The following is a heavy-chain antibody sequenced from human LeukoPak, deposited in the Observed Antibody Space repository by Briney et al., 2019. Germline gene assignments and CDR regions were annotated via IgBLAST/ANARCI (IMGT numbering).Heavy chain of an antibody. V-gene: IGHV1-46*01. CDR1: GYTFTSYY. D-gene: IGHD5-12*01. CDR3: APLGVATIPGD. Sequence: ASVKVSCKASGYTFTSYYMHWVRQAPGQGLEWMGIINPSGGSTSYAQKFQGRVTMTRDTSTSTVYMELSSLRSEDTAVYYCAPLGVATIPGDWGQGTLVTVSS. J-gene: IGHJ4*02. CDR2: INPSGGST.